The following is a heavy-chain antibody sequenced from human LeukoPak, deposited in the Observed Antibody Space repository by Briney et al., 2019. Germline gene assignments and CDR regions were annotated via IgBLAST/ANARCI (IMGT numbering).Heavy chain of an antibody. D-gene: IGHD4-11*01. CDR3: AREARDYSNYGYYYGMDV. J-gene: IGHJ6*02. CDR1: GGSISSYY. Sequence: PSETLSLTCTVSGGSISSYYWSWIRQPPGKGLEWIGYIYYSGSTNYNPSLKSRVTISVDTSKNQFSLKLSSVTAADTAVYYCAREARDYSNYGYYYGMDVWGQGTTVTVSS. V-gene: IGHV4-59*01. CDR2: IYYSGST.